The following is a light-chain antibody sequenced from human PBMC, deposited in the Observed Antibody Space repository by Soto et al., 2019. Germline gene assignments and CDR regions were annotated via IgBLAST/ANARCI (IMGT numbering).Light chain of an antibody. CDR2: EGS. CDR3: CSYAGSSTFGDYV. V-gene: IGLV2-23*03. Sequence: SVLTQPASVSGSPGQSITISCTGTSSDVGSYNLVSWYQQHPGKAPKLMIYEGSKRPSGVSNRFSGSKSGNTASLTISGLQAEDEADYYCCSYAGSSTFGDYVFGTGTKVTVL. CDR1: SSDVGSYNL. J-gene: IGLJ1*01.